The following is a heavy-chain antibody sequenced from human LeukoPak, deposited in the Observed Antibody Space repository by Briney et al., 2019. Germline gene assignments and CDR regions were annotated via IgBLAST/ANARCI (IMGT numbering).Heavy chain of an antibody. Sequence: GGSLRLSCIGSGFTCADYGLSWFRQAPGKGLEWVGFIRGKALGWITEYAASVKGRFSMSRDDSKNIAYLQMDNLKTEDTAVYYCSTDFWRLGFDYWGQGTLVTVSS. CDR1: GFTCADYG. CDR3: STDFWRLGFDY. J-gene: IGHJ4*02. V-gene: IGHV3-49*03. CDR2: IRGKALGWIT. D-gene: IGHD3-3*01.